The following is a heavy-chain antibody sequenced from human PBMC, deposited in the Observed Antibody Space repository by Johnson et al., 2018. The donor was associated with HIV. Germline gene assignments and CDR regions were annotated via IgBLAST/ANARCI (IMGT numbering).Heavy chain of an antibody. CDR3: ARGEWSSSKGGAFDN. V-gene: IGHV3-33*08. CDR2: IRHDGSKK. CDR1: GFSFSNSV. J-gene: IGHJ3*02. Sequence: QVQLVESGGDVVQPGTSLRLFCAASGFSFSNSVMHWVRRAPGKGLEWVAFIRHDGSKKYYADSVKGRFTISRDNAKNSLYLQMNSLRAEDTAGYYCARGEWSSSKGGAFDNWGQGTMVTVSA. D-gene: IGHD6-13*01.